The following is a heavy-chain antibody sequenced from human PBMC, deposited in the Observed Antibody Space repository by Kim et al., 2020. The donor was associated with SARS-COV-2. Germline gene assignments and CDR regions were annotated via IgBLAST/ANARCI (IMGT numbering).Heavy chain of an antibody. Sequence: GGSLRLSCAASGFTFSSYSMNWVRQAPGKGLEWVSYISSSSSTIYYADSVKGRFTISRDNAKNSLYLQMNSLRDEDTAVYYCAREQETPTYYYDSSGYTLGAFDIWGQGTMVTVSS. D-gene: IGHD3-22*01. J-gene: IGHJ3*02. CDR1: GFTFSSYS. CDR2: ISSSSSTI. CDR3: AREQETPTYYYDSSGYTLGAFDI. V-gene: IGHV3-48*02.